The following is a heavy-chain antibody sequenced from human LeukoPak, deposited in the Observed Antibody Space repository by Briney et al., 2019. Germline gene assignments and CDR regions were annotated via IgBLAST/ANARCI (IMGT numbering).Heavy chain of an antibody. J-gene: IGHJ4*02. CDR3: AKVGKAAVMRAVFDY. Sequence: GGSLRLSCGASGFTFSSYAMSWVRQAPGKGLEWVSGISGSGDNTYYADSVKGRFTISRDNSKNTLYLQMNSLRAEDTAIYYCAKVGKAAVMRAVFDYWGQGTLVTASS. V-gene: IGHV3-23*01. CDR2: ISGSGDNT. D-gene: IGHD2-2*01. CDR1: GFTFSSYA.